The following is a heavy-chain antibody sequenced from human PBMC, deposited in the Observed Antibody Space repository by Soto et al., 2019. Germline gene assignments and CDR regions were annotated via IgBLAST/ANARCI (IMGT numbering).Heavy chain of an antibody. V-gene: IGHV4-4*02. D-gene: IGHD6-19*01. CDR3: ASRIAVVYFDY. J-gene: IGHJ4*02. Sequence: QVQLQESGPGLVKPSGTLSLTCAVSSGSISSSNWWSWVRQPPGKGLEWIGEIYHSGSTNYNPSLKILVTISVDKSKHQFSLKLSSVTAADTGVYYCASRIAVVYFDYWGQGTLVSVSS. CDR1: SGSISSSNW. CDR2: IYHSGST.